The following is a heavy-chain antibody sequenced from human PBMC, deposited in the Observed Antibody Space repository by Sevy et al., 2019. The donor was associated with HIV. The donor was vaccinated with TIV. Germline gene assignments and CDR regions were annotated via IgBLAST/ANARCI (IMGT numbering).Heavy chain of an antibody. D-gene: IGHD6-6*01. V-gene: IGHV3-11*01. Sequence: GGSLRLSCAASGFTFSDYYMSWIRQAPGKGLEWVSYISSSGSTIYYADSVKGRLTISRDNAKNSLYLQMNSLRAEDTAVYYCARESPEYSSSDNAFDIWGQGTMVTVSS. J-gene: IGHJ3*02. CDR1: GFTFSDYY. CDR2: ISSSGSTI. CDR3: ARESPEYSSSDNAFDI.